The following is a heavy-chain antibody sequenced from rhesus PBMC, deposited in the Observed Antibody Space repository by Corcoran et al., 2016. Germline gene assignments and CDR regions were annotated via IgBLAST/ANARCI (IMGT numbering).Heavy chain of an antibody. D-gene: IGHD6-25*01. V-gene: IGHV4S7*01. Sequence: QVQLQESGPGVVKPSETLSLTCAVSGFSISSGYDWSWIRQPPGKAREWIGYIYVSSGITYNNPSLKSRVTISTDTSKIKFSLKLSSVTAADTAVYYCARGDSGTWIPFDYWGQGVLVTVSS. CDR2: IYVSSGIT. CDR1: GFSISSGYD. J-gene: IGHJ4*01. CDR3: ARGDSGTWIPFDY.